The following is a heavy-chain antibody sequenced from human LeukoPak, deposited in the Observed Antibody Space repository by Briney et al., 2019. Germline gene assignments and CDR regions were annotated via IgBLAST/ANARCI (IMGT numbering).Heavy chain of an antibody. CDR2: ISWNSGSI. CDR1: GFTFDDYA. J-gene: IGHJ4*02. CDR3: ARDWVTCSSTSCYTGIWPVDY. Sequence: GRSLRLSCAASGFTFDDYAMHWVRQAPGKGLEWVSGISWNSGSIGYADSVKGRFTISRDNAKNSLYLQMNSLRAEDTALYYCARDWVTCSSTSCYTGIWPVDYWGQGTLVTVSS. V-gene: IGHV3-9*01. D-gene: IGHD2-2*02.